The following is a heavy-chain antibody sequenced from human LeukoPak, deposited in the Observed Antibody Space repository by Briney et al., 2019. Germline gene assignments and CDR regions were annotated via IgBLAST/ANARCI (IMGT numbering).Heavy chain of an antibody. CDR2: IRCDGSNK. V-gene: IGHV3-30*02. CDR1: GFTFSSYG. D-gene: IGHD6-13*01. Sequence: GGSLRLSCAASGFTFSSYGMHWVRQAPGKGLEWVAFIRCDGSNKYYADSVKGRFTISRDNSKNTLYLQMNSLRAEDTAVYYCAKDQLPAAFDYWGQGTLVTVSS. CDR3: AKDQLPAAFDY. J-gene: IGHJ4*02.